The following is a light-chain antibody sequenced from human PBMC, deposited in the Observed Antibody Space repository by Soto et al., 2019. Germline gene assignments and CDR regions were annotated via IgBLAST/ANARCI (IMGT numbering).Light chain of an antibody. J-gene: IGKJ1*01. Sequence: EIVLTQSPGTLSLSPGERATLSCRASQTVSSSYLAWYQQKPGQAPRLLIYGASSRATGIPDRFSGSGSGTDFTLTISGLEPEDCAVYYCQQYGSSPKTFGHGTKVEIK. CDR3: QQYGSSPKT. CDR1: QTVSSSY. V-gene: IGKV3-20*01. CDR2: GAS.